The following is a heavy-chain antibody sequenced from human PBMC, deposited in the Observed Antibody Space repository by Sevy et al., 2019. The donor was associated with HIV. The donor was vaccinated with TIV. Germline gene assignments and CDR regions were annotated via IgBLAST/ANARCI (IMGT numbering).Heavy chain of an antibody. CDR1: GLTFSSYW. D-gene: IGHD2-2*01. Sequence: GGSLRLSCAASGLTFSSYWMTWVRQAPGKGLEWVANINQGGSQEYYVDSVKGRFPISRDKAKNSLNLQINSLRAEDTAVNYCATILPAGVPAEYFQHWGQGTLVTVSS. CDR3: ATILPAGVPAEYFQH. CDR2: INQGGSQE. V-gene: IGHV3-7*01. J-gene: IGHJ1*01.